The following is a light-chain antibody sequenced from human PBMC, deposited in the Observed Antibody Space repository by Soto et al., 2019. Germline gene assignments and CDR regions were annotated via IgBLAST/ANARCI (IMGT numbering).Light chain of an antibody. CDR3: QQYTNWPRT. Sequence: EIVLTQSPATLSSSPGERATLSCRASQSVSNYLAWYQQKPGQAPRLLIYETSKRAPGIPARFSGSGSGTDFTLTISSLEPEDFAFYYCQQYTNWPRTFGQGTRLEIK. V-gene: IGKV3-11*01. CDR2: ETS. CDR1: QSVSNY. J-gene: IGKJ5*01.